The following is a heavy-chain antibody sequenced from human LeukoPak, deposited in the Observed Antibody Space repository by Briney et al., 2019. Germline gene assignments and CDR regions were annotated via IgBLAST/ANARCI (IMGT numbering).Heavy chain of an antibody. D-gene: IGHD2-15*01. CDR1: GFTFDDYA. J-gene: IGHJ6*01. CDR3: AKGDGGPETIFYMDV. Sequence: GGSLRLSCAASGFTFDDYAMHWVRQAPGKGLEWVAVISYDETRKYYVDSVKGRFTISRENSKKTVYLQINSLRPEDTALYYCAKGDGGPETIFYMDVWGKGTAVTVSS. V-gene: IGHV3-30*18. CDR2: ISYDETRK.